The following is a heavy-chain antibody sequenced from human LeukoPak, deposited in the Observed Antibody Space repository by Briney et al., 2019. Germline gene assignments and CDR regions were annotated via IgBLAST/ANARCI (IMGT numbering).Heavy chain of an antibody. CDR1: GFTFSSYN. Sequence: PGGSLRLSCVASGFTFSSYNMNWVRQAPGKGLEWVSSISSSSRYIYYTDSMKGRFTISRDNAKNSLYLQMNSLRAEDTAVYYCARVRVRGSSYYFDYWGQGTLVTVSS. D-gene: IGHD3-10*01. V-gene: IGHV3-21*01. CDR3: ARVRVRGSSYYFDY. J-gene: IGHJ4*02. CDR2: ISSSSRYI.